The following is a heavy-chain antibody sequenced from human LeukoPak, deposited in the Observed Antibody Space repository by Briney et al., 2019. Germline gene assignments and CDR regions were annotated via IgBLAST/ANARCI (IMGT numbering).Heavy chain of an antibody. CDR2: IYTSGST. CDR1: GGSISSYY. Sequence: SETLSLTCTVSGGSISSYYWSWIRQPPGKGVEWIGYIYTSGSTNYNPSLKSRVTISVDTSKNQFSLKLSSVTAADTAVYYCARGYSYGFPVDYWGQGTLVTVSS. CDR3: ARGYSYGFPVDY. D-gene: IGHD5-18*01. J-gene: IGHJ4*02. V-gene: IGHV4-4*09.